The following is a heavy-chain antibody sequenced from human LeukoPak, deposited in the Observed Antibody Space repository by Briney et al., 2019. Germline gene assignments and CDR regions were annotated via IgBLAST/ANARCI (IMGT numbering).Heavy chain of an antibody. V-gene: IGHV4-59*08. CDR3: ARRSSGYSNWFDP. D-gene: IGHD3-22*01. J-gene: IGHJ5*02. Sequence: PSETLSLTCTVSGGSISSYYWSWIRQPPGKGLEWIGYIYYSGSTNYNPSLKSRVTISVDTSKNQFSLKLSSVTAADTAVYYCARRSSGYSNWFDPWGQGTLVTVSS. CDR2: IYYSGST. CDR1: GGSISSYY.